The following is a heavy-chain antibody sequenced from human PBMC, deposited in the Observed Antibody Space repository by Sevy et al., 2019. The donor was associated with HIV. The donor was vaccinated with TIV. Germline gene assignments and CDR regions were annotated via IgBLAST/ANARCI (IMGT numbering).Heavy chain of an antibody. J-gene: IGHJ4*02. CDR1: GFTFSIYG. CDR2: IRYDGSTK. CDR3: AKDLTGRYSSSSGDFDY. D-gene: IGHD6-6*01. V-gene: IGHV3-30*02. Sequence: GESLKISCAASGFTFSIYGMHWVRQAPGKGLEWVACIRYDGSTKYYADSVKGRFTISRDNSKNTLYLQMNSLIAEDTAVYYCAKDLTGRYSSSSGDFDYWGQGTLVTVSS.